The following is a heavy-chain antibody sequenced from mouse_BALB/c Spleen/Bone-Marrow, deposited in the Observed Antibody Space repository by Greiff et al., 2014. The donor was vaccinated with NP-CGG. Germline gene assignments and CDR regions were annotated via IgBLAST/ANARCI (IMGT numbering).Heavy chain of an antibody. D-gene: IGHD2-1*01. CDR1: GFTFSSYG. Sequence: EVNVVESGGGLVQPGGSLKLSCAASGFTFSSYGMSWVRQTPDKRLELVASINSNGGSTYYPDSVKGRFTISRDNAKNTLSLQMSSLKSEDTAMCYCARGNYGNYVDYFDYWGQGTTLTVSS. CDR3: ARGNYGNYVDYFDY. J-gene: IGHJ2*01. V-gene: IGHV5-6-3*01. CDR2: INSNGGST.